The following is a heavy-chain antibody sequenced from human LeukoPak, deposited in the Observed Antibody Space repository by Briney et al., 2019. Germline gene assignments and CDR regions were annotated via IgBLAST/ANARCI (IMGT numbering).Heavy chain of an antibody. CDR2: ISYDGSNK. J-gene: IGHJ4*02. CDR3: ARSYYDILTGYGEVDY. V-gene: IGHV3-30*19. CDR1: GFTFSSYG. Sequence: GGSLRLSCAASGFTFSSYGMHWVRQAPGKGLEWVAVISYDGSNKYYADSVKGRFTISRDNSKNTLSLQMNSLRAEDTAVYYCARSYYDILTGYGEVDYWGQGTLVTVSS. D-gene: IGHD3-9*01.